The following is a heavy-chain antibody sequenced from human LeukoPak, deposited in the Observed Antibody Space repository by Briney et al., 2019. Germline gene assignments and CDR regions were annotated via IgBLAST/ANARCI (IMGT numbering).Heavy chain of an antibody. V-gene: IGHV3-30*01. Sequence: PGRSLRLSCAASGFTFSSYAMHWVRQAPGKGLEWVAVISYDGSNKYYADSVKGRFTISRDNSKNTLYLQMNSLRAEDTAVYYCEREAYDFWSGYYIPNPFDYWGQGTLVTVSS. CDR3: EREAYDFWSGYYIPNPFDY. D-gene: IGHD3-3*01. J-gene: IGHJ4*02. CDR2: ISYDGSNK. CDR1: GFTFSSYA.